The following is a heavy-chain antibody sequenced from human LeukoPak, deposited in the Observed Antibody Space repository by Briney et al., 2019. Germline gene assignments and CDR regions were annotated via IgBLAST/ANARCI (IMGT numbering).Heavy chain of an antibody. J-gene: IGHJ4*02. Sequence: GRSLRLSCAASGFTFRSFGMHWVRQTPGKGLEWVAVISYDGSNKYYADSVKGRFTISRDNSKDTLYLQMNSLRSEDTAVYYCAKVKWTGLAKTFDYWGLGTLVTVSS. CDR1: GFTFRSFG. D-gene: IGHD3/OR15-3a*01. CDR3: AKVKWTGLAKTFDY. V-gene: IGHV3-30*18. CDR2: ISYDGSNK.